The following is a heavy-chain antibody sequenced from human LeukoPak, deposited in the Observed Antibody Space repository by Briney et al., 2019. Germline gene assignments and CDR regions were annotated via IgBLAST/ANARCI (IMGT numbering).Heavy chain of an antibody. V-gene: IGHV4-61*02. D-gene: IGHD6-19*01. CDR3: ARGVAVAGTLEDFDY. J-gene: IGHJ4*02. CDR2: IYTSGST. Sequence: SETLSLTCTVSGGSISSGSYYWSWIRQPAGKGLEWIGRIYTSGSTNYNPSLKSRVTMSVDTSKNQFSLKLSSVTAADTAVYYCARGVAVAGTLEDFDYWGQGTLVTVSS. CDR1: GGSISSGSYY.